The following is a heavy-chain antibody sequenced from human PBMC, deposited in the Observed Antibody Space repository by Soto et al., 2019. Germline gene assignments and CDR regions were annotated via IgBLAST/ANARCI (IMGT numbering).Heavy chain of an antibody. CDR1: GYKFSSYG. CDR3: ARDPKDGYPANGMDV. Sequence: QVQLVQSGAEVKKPGASVKVSCKASGYKFSSYGISWVRQAPGQGLEWMGWISAYTGNTNYAQKLQGRVTMTTDTSTSTAYMELWSLRSDDMAVYYCARDPKDGYPANGMDVWGQGTTVTVSS. CDR2: ISAYTGNT. J-gene: IGHJ6*02. V-gene: IGHV1-18*03. D-gene: IGHD5-12*01.